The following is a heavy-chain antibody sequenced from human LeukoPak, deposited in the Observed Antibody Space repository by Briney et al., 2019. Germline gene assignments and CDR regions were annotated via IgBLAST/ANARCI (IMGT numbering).Heavy chain of an antibody. J-gene: IGHJ6*03. D-gene: IGHD3-3*01. CDR3: ARGRPYYDFWSGYYKDYYYYYMVV. V-gene: IGHV1-18*01. CDR2: ISAYNGNT. Sequence: ASVKVSCKASGYTFTSYGISWVRQAPGQGLEWMGWISAYNGNTNYAQKLQGRVTMTTDTSTSTAYMELRSLRSDDTAVYYCARGRPYYDFWSGYYKDYYYYYMVVWGKGTTATVSS. CDR1: GYTFTSYG.